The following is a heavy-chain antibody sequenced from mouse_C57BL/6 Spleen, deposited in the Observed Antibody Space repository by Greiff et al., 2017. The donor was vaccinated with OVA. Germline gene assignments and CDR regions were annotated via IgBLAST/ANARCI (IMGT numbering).Heavy chain of an antibody. J-gene: IGHJ3*01. CDR1: GFTFSDYG. CDR3: ARATGFAY. CDR2: ISSGSSTI. V-gene: IGHV5-17*01. D-gene: IGHD1-1*01. Sequence: EVKLMESGGGLVKPGGSLKLSCAASGFTFSDYGMHWVRQAPEKGLEWVAYISSGSSTIYSADTVKGRFTISRDNAKNTLFLQMTSLRSEDTAMYYCARATGFAYWGQGTLVTVSA.